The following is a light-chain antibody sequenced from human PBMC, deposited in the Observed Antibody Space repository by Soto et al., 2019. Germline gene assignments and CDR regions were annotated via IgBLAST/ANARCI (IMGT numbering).Light chain of an antibody. CDR2: DVS. V-gene: IGLV2-11*01. CDR1: SDDIGSYEY. CDR3: CSYAGSYV. Sequence: QSVLTQPASVSGSPGQTITISCTGSSDDIGSYEYISWHQHHPGKAPKLMIYDVSKRPSGVPDRFSGSKSGNTASLTISGLQAEDEADYYCCSYAGSYVFGTGTKLTVL. J-gene: IGLJ1*01.